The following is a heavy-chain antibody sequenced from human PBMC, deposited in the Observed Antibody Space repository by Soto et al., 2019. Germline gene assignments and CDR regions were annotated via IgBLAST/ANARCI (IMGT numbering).Heavy chain of an antibody. CDR2: IIPILGIA. CDR3: ARSARAGAPDY. V-gene: IGHV1-69*02. D-gene: IGHD1-26*01. Sequence: QVQLVQSGAEVKKPGSSVKVSCKASGGTFSSYTISWVRQAPGQGLEWMGRIIPILGIANYAQKFQGRVTINADKSTSTAYMELSSLRSEDTAVYYCARSARAGAPDYWGQGTLVTVSS. CDR1: GGTFSSYT. J-gene: IGHJ4*02.